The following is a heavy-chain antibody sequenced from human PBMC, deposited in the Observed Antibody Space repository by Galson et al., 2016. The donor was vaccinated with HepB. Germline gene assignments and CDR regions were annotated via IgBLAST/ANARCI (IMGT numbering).Heavy chain of an antibody. D-gene: IGHD3-22*01. CDR2: INNDGVEK. Sequence: SLRLSCATSGYTFRNYWISWVRQAPGKGLEWVANINNDGVEKNYAGSVKGRFTISRDNAKNSLYLQMDSLRVEDTGFYYCARVEKGYSEGASWGQGTLVTVSS. V-gene: IGHV3-7*01. CDR1: GYTFRNYW. CDR3: ARVEKGYSEGAS. J-gene: IGHJ5*02.